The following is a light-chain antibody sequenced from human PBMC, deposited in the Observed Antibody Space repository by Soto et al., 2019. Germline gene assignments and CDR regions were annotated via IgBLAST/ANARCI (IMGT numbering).Light chain of an antibody. CDR3: SSYTSSSTPVV. Sequence: QSALTQPASVSGSPGQSITISCTGTSSDVGGYNYVSWYQQHPGKAPKLMIYEVSNRPSGVSNRFSGSKSGNTAFLTISGLQAEDEADYYCSSYTSSSTPVVFGGGTQLTVL. CDR2: EVS. CDR1: SSDVGGYNY. J-gene: IGLJ2*01. V-gene: IGLV2-14*01.